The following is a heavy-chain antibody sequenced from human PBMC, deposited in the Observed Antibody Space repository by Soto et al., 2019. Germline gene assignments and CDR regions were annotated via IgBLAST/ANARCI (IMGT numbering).Heavy chain of an antibody. CDR1: GFSLSTSGVG. D-gene: IGHD5-12*01. V-gene: IGHV2-5*02. Sequence: QITLKESGPTLVNPTQTLTLTCTFSGFSLSTSGVGVGWIRQPPGKALEWLALIYWDDDKRYSPSLKSRLTITKDTSKNQVVLTMTNMDPVDTATYYCAHRRFDDSGYDFWYFDLWGRGTLVTVSS. CDR2: IYWDDDK. CDR3: AHRRFDDSGYDFWYFDL. J-gene: IGHJ2*01.